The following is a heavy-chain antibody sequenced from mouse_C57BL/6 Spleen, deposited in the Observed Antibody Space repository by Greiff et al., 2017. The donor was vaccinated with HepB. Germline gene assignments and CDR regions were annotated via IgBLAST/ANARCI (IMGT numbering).Heavy chain of an antibody. CDR2: INPSTGGT. CDR3: ARHRLYEGTVPHWYFDV. J-gene: IGHJ1*03. Sequence: VQLQQSGPELVKPGASVKISCKASGYSFTGYYMNWVKQSPEKSLEWIGEINPSTGGTTYNQKFKAKATLTVDKSSSTAYMQLKSLTSEDSAVYYCARHRLYEGTVPHWYFDVWGTGTTVTVSS. D-gene: IGHD1-1*01. V-gene: IGHV1-42*01. CDR1: GYSFTGYY.